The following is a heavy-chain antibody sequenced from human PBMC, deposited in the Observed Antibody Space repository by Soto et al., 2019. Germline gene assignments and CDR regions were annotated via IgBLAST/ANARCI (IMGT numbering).Heavy chain of an antibody. Sequence: EVQLVESGGGLVQPGRSLRLSCAASGFTFDDYAMHWVRQAPGKGLEWVSGISWNSGSIGDADSVKGRFTISRDNARNSLYRQMYSLSAEDTDLYDCAIDGVKTVTRCAFHIWGQGTMVTVSS. CDR2: ISWNSGSI. D-gene: IGHD4-17*01. J-gene: IGHJ3*02. CDR1: GFTFDDYA. CDR3: AIDGVKTVTRCAFHI. V-gene: IGHV3-9*01.